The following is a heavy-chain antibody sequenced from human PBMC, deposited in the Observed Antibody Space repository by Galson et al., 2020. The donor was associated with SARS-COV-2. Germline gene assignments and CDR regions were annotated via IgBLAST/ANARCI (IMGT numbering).Heavy chain of an antibody. CDR2: IVVGSGNT. CDR1: GFTFTSSA. D-gene: IGHD2-2*01. CDR3: AAVSCSSTSCNDAFDI. Sequence: SVKVSCKASGFTFTSSAVKWVRQARGQRLEWIGWIVVGSGNTNYAQKFQERVTITRDMSTSTAYMELSRLRSEDTAVYYCAAVSCSSTSCNDAFDIWGQGTMGTVSS. V-gene: IGHV1-58*01. J-gene: IGHJ3*02.